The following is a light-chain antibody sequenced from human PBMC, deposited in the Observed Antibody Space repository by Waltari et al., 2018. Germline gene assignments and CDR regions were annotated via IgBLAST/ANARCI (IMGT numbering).Light chain of an antibody. V-gene: IGLV3-1*01. Sequence: SYELTQPPSVSVSPGRTASITCSGDKLGDKYVCWYQQKPGQSPVLVIYQDSKRPSGIPERFSGSNSGNTATLTISGTQAMDEADYYCQAWDSSTAVVFGGGTKLTVL. J-gene: IGLJ2*01. CDR1: KLGDKY. CDR3: QAWDSSTAVV. CDR2: QDS.